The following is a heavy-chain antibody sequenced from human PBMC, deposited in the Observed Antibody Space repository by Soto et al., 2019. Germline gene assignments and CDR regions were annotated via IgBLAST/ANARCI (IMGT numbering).Heavy chain of an antibody. V-gene: IGHV4-31*03. CDR1: ASSISSGGYF. J-gene: IGHJ4*02. CDR3: ARFAKEENPKVGSWYYFDY. Sequence: SQTLSLTCTLAASSISSGGYFWSWVRQHPGKGLEWIGNIYYSGRTYYNPSLKSRVTISVDTSKNQFSLKLSSVTAADTAVYHGARFAKEENPKVGSWYYFDYWGQGTRVTVSS. D-gene: IGHD2-15*01. CDR2: IYYSGRT.